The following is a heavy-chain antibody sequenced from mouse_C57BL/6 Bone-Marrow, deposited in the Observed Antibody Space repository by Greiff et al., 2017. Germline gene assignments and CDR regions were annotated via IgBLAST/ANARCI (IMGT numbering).Heavy chain of an antibody. CDR1: GYTFTSYG. D-gene: IGHD1-1*01. V-gene: IGHV1-81*01. J-gene: IGHJ1*03. CDR3: ARGEAVVATKWYFDV. CDR2: IYPRSGNT. Sequence: LVESGAELARPGASVKLSCKASGYTFTSYGISWVKQRTGQGLEWIGEIYPRSGNTYYNEKFKGKATLTADKSSSTAYMELRSLTSEDSAVYFCARGEAVVATKWYFDVWGTGTTVTVSS.